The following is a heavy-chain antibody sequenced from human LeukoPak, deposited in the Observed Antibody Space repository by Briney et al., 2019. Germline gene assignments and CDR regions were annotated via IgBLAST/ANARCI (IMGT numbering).Heavy chain of an antibody. D-gene: IGHD4-23*01. V-gene: IGHV3-23*01. J-gene: IGHJ4*02. CDR1: GFTFNTYA. Sequence: GGSLRLSCAASGFTFNTYAMSWVRQAPGKGLEWVSAISGSGGSTYYADSVKGRFTISRDNSKNTLYLQMNSLRTEDTAVYYCAKEQRWVVPFDHWGQGTLVTVSS. CDR3: AKEQRWVVPFDH. CDR2: ISGSGGST.